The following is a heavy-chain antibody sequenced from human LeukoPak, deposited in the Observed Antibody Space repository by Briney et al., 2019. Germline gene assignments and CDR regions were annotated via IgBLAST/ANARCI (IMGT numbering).Heavy chain of an antibody. V-gene: IGHV4-59*01. CDR1: GGSINNYY. J-gene: IGHJ5*02. Sequence: PSETLSLTCTLSGGSINNYYWSWIRQPPGKGLEWIGYIYYNGNTNYNPSLKSRVTISVDTSKNQFSLKLSSVTAADTAVYFCAKKNKKGLKLFQPWGQGTLVTVSS. CDR3: AKKNKKGLKLFQP. CDR2: IYYNGNT.